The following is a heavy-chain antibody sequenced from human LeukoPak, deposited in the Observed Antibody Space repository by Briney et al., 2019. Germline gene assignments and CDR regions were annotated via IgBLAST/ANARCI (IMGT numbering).Heavy chain of an antibody. V-gene: IGHV3-66*01. CDR2: IYDGGFT. Sequence: PGGSLRLSCAASGFTVSSNYMAWVRQAPGKGLEWVSVIYDGGFTDYTDSVKGRFTISRDNAKDSLYLQMNSLRAEDTAVYYCARDVRYFDWLLGSFDYWGQGTLVTVSS. D-gene: IGHD3-9*01. CDR1: GFTVSSNY. CDR3: ARDVRYFDWLLGSFDY. J-gene: IGHJ4*02.